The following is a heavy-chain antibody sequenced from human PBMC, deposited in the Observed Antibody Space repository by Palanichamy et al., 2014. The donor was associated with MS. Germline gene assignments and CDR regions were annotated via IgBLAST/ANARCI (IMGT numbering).Heavy chain of an antibody. CDR1: GASVSSHY. V-gene: IGHV4-59*02. J-gene: IGHJ1*01. CDR2: IHYSGSS. Sequence: QVQLKESGPGLVKPSETLSLTCTVSGASVSSHYWSWIRQPPGKGLEWIGYIHYSGSSNSHPSFTSRITLSVDTSKNQFSLDLRSVTAADTALYYCARDTFLSLWGQGTLVVVSP. D-gene: IGHD3-16*01. CDR3: ARDTFLSL.